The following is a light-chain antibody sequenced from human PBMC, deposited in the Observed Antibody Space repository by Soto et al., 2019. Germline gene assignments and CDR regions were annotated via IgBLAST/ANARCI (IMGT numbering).Light chain of an antibody. CDR2: DVS. Sequence: QSALTQPASVSGSPGQSITISCTGTSSDVGTHNYVSWYQHHPGKAPRLIIYDVSIRPSGVSHRFSVSKSGSTASLTISGLQAEDEADYYCSSYSSSTTHVVFGGGTKLTVL. CDR1: SSDVGTHNY. J-gene: IGLJ2*01. V-gene: IGLV2-14*03. CDR3: SSYSSSTTHVV.